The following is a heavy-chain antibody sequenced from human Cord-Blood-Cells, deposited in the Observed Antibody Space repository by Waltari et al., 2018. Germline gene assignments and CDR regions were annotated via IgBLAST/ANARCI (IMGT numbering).Heavy chain of an antibody. CDR3: ARGQYYDFWSGYSDAFDI. J-gene: IGHJ3*02. CDR2: INHSGST. Sequence: QVQLQQWGAGLLKPSETLSLTCAVYGGSFSGYYWSWTRQPPGKGLEWIGEINHSGSTNYNPSLKSRVTISVDTSKNQFSLKLSSVTAADTAVYYCARGQYYDFWSGYSDAFDIWGQGTMVTVSS. D-gene: IGHD3-3*01. V-gene: IGHV4-34*01. CDR1: GGSFSGYY.